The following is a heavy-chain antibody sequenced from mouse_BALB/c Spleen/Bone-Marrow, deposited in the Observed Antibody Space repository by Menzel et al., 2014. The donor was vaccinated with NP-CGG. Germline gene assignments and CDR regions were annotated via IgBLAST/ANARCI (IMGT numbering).Heavy chain of an antibody. D-gene: IGHD4-1*01. V-gene: IGHV5-9*02. CDR3: ARQGTGTGYFDY. CDR1: GFAFSSYD. Sequence: EVKLVESGGGLVKPGGSLKLSCAASGFAFSSYDMSWVRQTPEKRLQWVATFSSGDNYTYYPDSVKGRFTLSRDNAGNTLYLQMTSLRSEDTAFYYCARQGTGTGYFDYWGQGTTLTVSS. CDR2: FSSGDNYT. J-gene: IGHJ2*01.